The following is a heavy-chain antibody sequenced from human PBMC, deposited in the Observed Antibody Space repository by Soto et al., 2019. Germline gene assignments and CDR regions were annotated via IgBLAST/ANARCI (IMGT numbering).Heavy chain of an antibody. D-gene: IGHD3-10*02. CDR2: ISYDGNNK. V-gene: IGHV3-30-3*01. Sequence: GPRRLPCAASGLSLSRLSIVWVRPAPGKVLAWVAVISYDGNNKHFEESVKGRFSISRDDSKNTVYLEMNKLRGDDSAVYYCARDQGMFLSYYYYGMDVWGQGTTGSVSS. CDR3: ARDQGMFLSYYYYGMDV. CDR1: GLSLSRLS. J-gene: IGHJ6*02.